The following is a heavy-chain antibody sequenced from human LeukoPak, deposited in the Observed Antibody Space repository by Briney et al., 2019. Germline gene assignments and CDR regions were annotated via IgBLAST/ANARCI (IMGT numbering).Heavy chain of an antibody. Sequence: SDTLSLTCTVSGGSISGYFWHWIRQPAGKGLEWIWRVHMSETTIYNPSLKSRVTMSVDTSNNHFSLNLSSVAAADTAVYYCARGYRISEIRFFELLLDYWGQGSLVTVSS. CDR1: GGSISGYF. D-gene: IGHD3-3*01. CDR2: VHMSETT. V-gene: IGHV4-4*07. J-gene: IGHJ4*02. CDR3: ARGYRISEIRFFELLLDY.